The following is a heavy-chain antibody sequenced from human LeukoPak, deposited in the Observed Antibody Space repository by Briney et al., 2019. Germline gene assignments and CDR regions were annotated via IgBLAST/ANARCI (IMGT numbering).Heavy chain of an antibody. CDR1: GYTFTYRY. J-gene: IGHJ4*02. CDR2: ITPFNGNT. CDR3: AGGDQQFDY. V-gene: IGHV1-45*02. D-gene: IGHD3-10*01. Sequence: SVKVSCKASGYTFTYRYLHWVRQAPGQALEWMGWITPFNGNTNHAQKFQDRVTITRDRSMSTAYVELSSLRSEDTAMYYCAGGDQQFDYWGQGTLVTVSS.